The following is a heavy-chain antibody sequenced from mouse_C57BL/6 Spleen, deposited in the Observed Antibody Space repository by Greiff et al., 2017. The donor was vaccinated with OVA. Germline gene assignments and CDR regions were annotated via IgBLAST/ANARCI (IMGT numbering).Heavy chain of an antibody. CDR2: IYPGSGST. CDR3: ARNPSSYWYFDV. CDR1: GYTFTSYW. Sequence: VQLQQPGAELVKPGASVKMSCKASGYTFTSYWITWVKQRPGQGLEWIGDIYPGSGSTNYNEKFKSKATLTVDTSSSAAYMQLSSLTSEDSAVYYCARNPSSYWYFDVWGTGTTVTVSS. J-gene: IGHJ1*03. V-gene: IGHV1-55*01.